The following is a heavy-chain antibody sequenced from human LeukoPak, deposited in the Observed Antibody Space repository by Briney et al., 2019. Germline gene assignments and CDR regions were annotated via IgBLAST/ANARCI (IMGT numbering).Heavy chain of an antibody. J-gene: IGHJ5*02. V-gene: IGHV4-39*07. CDR1: GGSISSSSYY. CDR3: ARVGYCSSTSCRGFNWFDP. D-gene: IGHD2-2*01. CDR2: IYYSGST. Sequence: SETLSLTCTVSGGSISSSSYYWGWIRQPPGKGLEWIGSIYYSGSTYYNPSLKSRVTISVDTSKNQFSLKLSSVTAADTAVYYCARVGYCSSTSCRGFNWFDPWGQGTLVTVSS.